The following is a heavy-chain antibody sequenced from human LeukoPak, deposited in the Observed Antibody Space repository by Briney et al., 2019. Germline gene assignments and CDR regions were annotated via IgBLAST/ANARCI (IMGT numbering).Heavy chain of an antibody. V-gene: IGHV4-34*01. CDR2: INHSGST. Sequence: SETLSLTCAVYGGSFSGYYWSWIRQPPGKGLEWIGEINHSGSTNYNPSLKSRVTISVDTSKNQFSLKLSSVTAADTAVYYCARSVEGYCRGGSCYSYSYYMTSGAKGPRSPSP. CDR3: ARSVEGYCRGGSCYSYSYYMTS. J-gene: IGHJ6*03. CDR1: GGSFSGYY. D-gene: IGHD2-15*01.